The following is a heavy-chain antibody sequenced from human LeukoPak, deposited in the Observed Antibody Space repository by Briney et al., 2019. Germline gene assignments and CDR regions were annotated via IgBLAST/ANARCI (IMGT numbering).Heavy chain of an antibody. V-gene: IGHV3-30*18. Sequence: GGSLRLSCAASGFTFSTYGMHWVRQAPAKGLELAAVISHDGSNKYYADSVKGRFTISRDNSKNTLYLQMNSLRAEDTAVYYCAKDGSGYYYYGMDVWGQGTTVTVSS. CDR2: ISHDGSNK. J-gene: IGHJ6*02. D-gene: IGHD2-15*01. CDR3: AKDGSGYYYYGMDV. CDR1: GFTFSTYG.